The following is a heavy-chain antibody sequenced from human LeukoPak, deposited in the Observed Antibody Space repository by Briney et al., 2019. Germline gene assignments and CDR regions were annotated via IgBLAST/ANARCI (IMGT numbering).Heavy chain of an antibody. J-gene: IGHJ4*02. CDR1: GFTFSSYA. Sequence: GRSLRLSCAASGFTFSSYAMHWVRQAPGKGLEWVAVISYDGSNKYYADSVKGRFTISRDNSKNTLYLQMNSLRAEDTAVYYCAKDSASTTITTQDFWGQGTLVTVSS. CDR3: AKDSASTTITTQDF. D-gene: IGHD4-11*01. V-gene: IGHV3-30-3*01. CDR2: ISYDGSNK.